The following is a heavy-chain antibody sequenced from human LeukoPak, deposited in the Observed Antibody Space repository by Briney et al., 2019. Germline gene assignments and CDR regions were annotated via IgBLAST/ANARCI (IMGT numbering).Heavy chain of an antibody. D-gene: IGHD2-8*01. CDR2: INHSGST. Sequence: SETLSLTCAVYGGSFSGYYWSWIRQPPGKGLEWIGEINHSGSTNYNPSLKSRVTISVDTSKNQFSLKLSSVTAADTAVYYCARTPFLRTNGVCYIGWFDPWGQGTLVTVSS. CDR3: ARTPFLRTNGVCYIGWFDP. V-gene: IGHV4-34*01. J-gene: IGHJ5*02. CDR1: GGSFSGYY.